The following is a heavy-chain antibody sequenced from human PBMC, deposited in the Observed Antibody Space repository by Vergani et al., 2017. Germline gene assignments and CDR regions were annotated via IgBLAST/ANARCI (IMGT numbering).Heavy chain of an antibody. CDR3: ARGPDSSGWYDDAFDI. D-gene: IGHD6-19*01. Sequence: QVQLVQSGAEVKKPGASVKVSCKASGYTFTSYAMHWVRQAPGQRLEWMGWINAGNGNTKYSQKFQGRVTITRDTSASTAYMELSSLRSEDTAVYYCARGPDSSGWYDDAFDIWGQGTMVTVSS. CDR2: INAGNGNT. V-gene: IGHV1-3*01. CDR1: GYTFTSYA. J-gene: IGHJ3*02.